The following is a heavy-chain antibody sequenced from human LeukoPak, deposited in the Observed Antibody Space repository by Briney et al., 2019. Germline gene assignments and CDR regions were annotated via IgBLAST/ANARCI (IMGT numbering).Heavy chain of an antibody. V-gene: IGHV4-39*07. CDR2: INHSGST. Sequence: SETLSLTCTVSGGSISSGGYYWSWIRQPPGKGLEWIGEINHSGSTNYNPSLKSRVTISVDTSKNQFSLKLSSVTAADTAVHYCATSWAKGDYGRVFDYWGQGTLVTVSS. CDR3: ATSWAKGDYGRVFDY. CDR1: GGSISSGGYY. J-gene: IGHJ4*02. D-gene: IGHD4-17*01.